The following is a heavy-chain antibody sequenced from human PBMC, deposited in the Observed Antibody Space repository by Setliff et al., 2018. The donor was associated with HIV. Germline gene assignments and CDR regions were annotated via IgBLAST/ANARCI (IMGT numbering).Heavy chain of an antibody. CDR1: GYTLTQLS. V-gene: IGHV1-24*01. CDR2: FDSDEGEV. J-gene: IGHJ3*01. CDR3: ATSDWVSLPSQDAFDV. D-gene: IGHD3-9*01. Sequence: ASVKVSCKLSGYTLTQLSIHWVRQAPGMGLEWLGGFDSDEGEVLYAKKFQGRVTMTEDTSSDTAFMELSGLRSEDTAVYYCATSDWVSLPSQDAFDVWGLGTLVTVSS.